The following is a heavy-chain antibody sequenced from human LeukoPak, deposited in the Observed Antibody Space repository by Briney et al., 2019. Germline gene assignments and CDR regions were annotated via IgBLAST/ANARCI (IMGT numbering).Heavy chain of an antibody. J-gene: IGHJ6*02. V-gene: IGHV1-24*01. CDR2: FDPEDGET. CDR3: ATDIPRRVRGVVYSSFGMDV. D-gene: IGHD3-10*01. CDR1: GYTLTDLS. Sequence: GASVKVSCKVSGYTLTDLSMHWERQAPGKGLEWLGGFDPEDGETIYAQKFQGRVTLAEDTSTDTAYMELSSLRSEDTAAYYCATDIPRRVRGVVYSSFGMDVWGQGTTVTVSS.